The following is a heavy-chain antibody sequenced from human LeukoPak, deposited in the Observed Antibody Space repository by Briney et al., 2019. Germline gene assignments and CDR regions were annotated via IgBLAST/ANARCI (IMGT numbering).Heavy chain of an antibody. CDR2: ISYDGSNK. V-gene: IGHV3-30-3*01. CDR1: GFTFSSYA. J-gene: IGHJ4*02. CDR3: ARDSEEAGAWYSSSWYPLDY. D-gene: IGHD6-13*01. Sequence: GGSLRLSCAASGFTFSSYAMHWVRQAPGKGLEWVAVISYDGSNKYYADSVKGRFTISRDNSKNTLYLQMNSLRAEDTAVYYCARDSEEAGAWYSSSWYPLDYWGQGTLVTVSS.